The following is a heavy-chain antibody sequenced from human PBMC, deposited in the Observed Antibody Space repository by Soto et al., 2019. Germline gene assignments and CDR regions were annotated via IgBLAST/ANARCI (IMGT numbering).Heavy chain of an antibody. Sequence: EVQLVESGGGLVQPGRSLRLSCAASGFTFDDYAMHWVRQAPGKGLEWVSGISWNSGSIGYGDSVKGRFTISRDNAKKSLYPQMNRLRAEGTALYYCGKDIWGGIIMSPEYWGQGTLVTVSS. V-gene: IGHV3-9*01. CDR2: ISWNSGSI. D-gene: IGHD3-10*01. J-gene: IGHJ4*02. CDR1: GFTFDDYA. CDR3: GKDIWGGIIMSPEY.